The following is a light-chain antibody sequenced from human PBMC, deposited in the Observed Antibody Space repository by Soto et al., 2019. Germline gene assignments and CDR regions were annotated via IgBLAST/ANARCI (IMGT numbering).Light chain of an antibody. Sequence: DIQMTQSPSSLSASVGDRVTITCRASQGISNYLACYQQKPGKVPKLLIYAASTLQSGVPSRFSGSGSGTDFTLTISSLQPEDVATYYCQKYNSALITFSQGTRLEI. CDR2: AAS. CDR3: QKYNSALIT. CDR1: QGISNY. V-gene: IGKV1-27*01. J-gene: IGKJ5*01.